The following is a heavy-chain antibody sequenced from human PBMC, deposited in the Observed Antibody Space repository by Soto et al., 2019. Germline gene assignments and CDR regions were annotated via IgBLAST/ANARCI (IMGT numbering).Heavy chain of an antibody. V-gene: IGHV3-30-3*01. D-gene: IGHD2-21*02. Sequence: QVQLVESGGGVVQPGRSLRLSCAASGFTFSSYAMHWVRQAPGKGLEWVAVISYDGSSKYYADSVKGRFTISRDNSKNTLYLQMNSLRAEDTAVYYCARVPGGNSDWYFDLWGRGTLVTVSS. CDR1: GFTFSSYA. CDR2: ISYDGSSK. CDR3: ARVPGGNSDWYFDL. J-gene: IGHJ2*01.